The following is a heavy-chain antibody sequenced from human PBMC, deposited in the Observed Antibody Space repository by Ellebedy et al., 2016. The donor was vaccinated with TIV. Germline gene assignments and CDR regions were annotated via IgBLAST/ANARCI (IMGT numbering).Heavy chain of an antibody. CDR3: SWARGQYLYGSGSNFTD. J-gene: IGHJ4*02. CDR1: GGSINNRY. CDR2: IYSSGTT. D-gene: IGHD3-10*01. V-gene: IGHV4-4*07. Sequence: MPSETLSLTCTVSGGSINNRYWSWIGQGAGKGLEWIGRIYSSGTTNYNPSLNSRCTKSVDKSKTQFSLRLTYVTAADTAVYYCSWARGQYLYGSGSNFTDWGQGEMGTVSS.